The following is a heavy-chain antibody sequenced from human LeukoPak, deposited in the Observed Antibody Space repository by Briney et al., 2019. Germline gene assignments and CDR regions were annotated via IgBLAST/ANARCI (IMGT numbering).Heavy chain of an antibody. Sequence: GASVKVSCKASGYTFTGYYMHWVRQAPGQGLEWMGWINPNSGGTNYAQKFQGRVTMTRDTSISTAYMEVSRLRSDDTAVYYCARDPSSSWYDEDYWGQGTLVTVSS. CDR2: INPNSGGT. V-gene: IGHV1-2*02. D-gene: IGHD6-13*01. CDR3: ARDPSSSWYDEDY. CDR1: GYTFTGYY. J-gene: IGHJ4*02.